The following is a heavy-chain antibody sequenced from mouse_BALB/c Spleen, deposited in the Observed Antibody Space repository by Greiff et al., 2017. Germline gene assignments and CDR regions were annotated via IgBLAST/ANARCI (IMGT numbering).Heavy chain of an antibody. CDR1: GYSITSDYA. D-gene: IGHD1-2*01. Sequence: EVKLMESGPGLVKPSQSLSLTCTVTGYSITSDYAWNWIRQFPGNQLEWMGYISYSGSTSYNPSLKSRISITRDTSKNQFFLQLNSVTTEDTATYYCARGLLRLRGAMDYWGQGTSVTVSS. J-gene: IGHJ4*01. CDR3: ARGLLRLRGAMDY. CDR2: ISYSGST. V-gene: IGHV3-2*02.